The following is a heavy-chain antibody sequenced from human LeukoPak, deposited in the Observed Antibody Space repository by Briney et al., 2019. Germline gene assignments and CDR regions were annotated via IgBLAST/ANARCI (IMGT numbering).Heavy chain of an antibody. J-gene: IGHJ3*02. CDR3: ARRRVLGANNDAFDI. CDR2: IYYSGST. CDR1: GGSISTSSYY. D-gene: IGHD1-26*01. Sequence: SETLSLTCTVSGGSISTSSYYWGWTRQPPGKGLGWIGSIYYSGSTYYNPSLKSRVTMSIDTSKNQFSLKLSSVTAADTAVYYCARRRVLGANNDAFDIWGQGTMVTVSS. V-gene: IGHV4-39*01.